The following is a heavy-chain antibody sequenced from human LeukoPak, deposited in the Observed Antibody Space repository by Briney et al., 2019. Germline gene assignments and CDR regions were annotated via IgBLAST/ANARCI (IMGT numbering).Heavy chain of an antibody. CDR2: ISGSGGST. CDR3: AKAGVFYYYYYMDV. D-gene: IGHD3-10*01. V-gene: IGHV3-23*01. J-gene: IGHJ6*03. Sequence: GGSLRLSCAASGFSFSSYGMHWVRQAPGKGLEWVSAISGSGGSTYYADSVKGRFTISRDNSKNTLYLQMNSLRAEDTAVYYCAKAGVFYYYYYMDVWGKGTTVTVSS. CDR1: GFSFSSYG.